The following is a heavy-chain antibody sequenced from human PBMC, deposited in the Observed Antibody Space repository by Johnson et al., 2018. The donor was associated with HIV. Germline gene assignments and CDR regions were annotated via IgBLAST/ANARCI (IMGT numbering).Heavy chain of an antibody. V-gene: IGHV3-33*08. CDR2: LWYDGTNK. J-gene: IGHJ3*02. CDR1: GFTFSTYG. D-gene: IGHD3-22*01. CDR3: AREGDSSGAGAFDI. Sequence: VQLVESGGGVVQPGRSLKLSCAASGFTFSTYGTHWVRQPPGKGLEWVAGLWYDGTNKYYAASVTGRFTISRDHSKNTLYLHRSSLRPEDTAVYYCAREGDSSGAGAFDIWGQGTMVTVSS.